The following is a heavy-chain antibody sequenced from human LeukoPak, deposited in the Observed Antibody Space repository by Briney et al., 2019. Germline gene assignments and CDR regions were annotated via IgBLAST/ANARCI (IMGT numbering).Heavy chain of an antibody. CDR1: GGSFSGYY. CDR3: ARGPDYDFWSADYYYGMDV. V-gene: IGHV4-34*01. D-gene: IGHD3-3*01. Sequence: PSETLSLTCAVYGGSFSGYYWSWIRQPPGKGLEGIGEINHSGSTNYNPSLKSRVTISVDTSKNQFSLKLSSVTAADTAVYYCARGPDYDFWSADYYYGMDVWGQGTTVTVSS. J-gene: IGHJ6*02. CDR2: INHSGST.